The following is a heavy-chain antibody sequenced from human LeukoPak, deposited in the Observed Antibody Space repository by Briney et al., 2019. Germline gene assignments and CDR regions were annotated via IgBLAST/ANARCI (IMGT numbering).Heavy chain of an antibody. J-gene: IGHJ4*02. CDR3: AREALGYCSGGSCYRRFFDY. Sequence: SVKVSCKASGYTFTSYAMNWVRQAPGQGLEWMGGIIPIFGTANYAQKFQGRVTITADESTSTAYMELSSLRSEDTAVYYCAREALGYCSGGSCYRRFFDYWGQGTLVTVSS. CDR1: GYTFTSYA. V-gene: IGHV1-69*13. D-gene: IGHD2-15*01. CDR2: IIPIFGTA.